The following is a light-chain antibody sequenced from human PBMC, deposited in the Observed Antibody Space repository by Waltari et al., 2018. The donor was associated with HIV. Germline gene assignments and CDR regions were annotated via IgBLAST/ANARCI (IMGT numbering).Light chain of an antibody. CDR3: QQCYRTPYT. Sequence: DIVMTQSPDSLAVSLGERATINCKSSQTIFYSSNNKNDLAWYQQKPGQSPKLLISWASTRECGVPDRFSGSGSGTDFTLTISSLRAEDVAVYYCQQCYRTPYTFGQGTRLEFK. CDR1: QTIFYSSNNKND. J-gene: IGKJ2*01. V-gene: IGKV4-1*01. CDR2: WAS.